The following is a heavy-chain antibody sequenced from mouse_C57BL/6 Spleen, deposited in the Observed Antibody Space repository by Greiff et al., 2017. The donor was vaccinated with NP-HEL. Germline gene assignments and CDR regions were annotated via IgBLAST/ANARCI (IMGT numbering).Heavy chain of an antibody. CDR2: INPNNGGT. J-gene: IGHJ2*01. CDR3: AREGAYGNLYYFDY. CDR1: GYTFTDYT. D-gene: IGHD2-1*01. V-gene: IGHV1-18*01. Sequence: EVQLQQSGPELVKPGASVKIPCKASGYTFTDYTMDWVKQSHGKSLEWIGDINPNNGGTIYNQKFKGKATLTVAKSSSTAYMELRSLTSEDTAVYYCAREGAYGNLYYFDYWGQGTTLTVSS.